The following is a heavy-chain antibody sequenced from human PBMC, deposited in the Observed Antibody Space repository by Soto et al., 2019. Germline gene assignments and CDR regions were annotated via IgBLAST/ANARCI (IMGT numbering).Heavy chain of an antibody. CDR1: GFTFSNYA. CDR2: VSHDGNNQ. Sequence: QMQLVESGGGVVQPGRSLRLSCAVSGFTFSNYAMHWVRQAPGKGLEWVAIVSHDGNNQYYADSAKGRFTISRDNSENTLYLQMNSLRTEDTAVFYCARDGATQMWRPWYFDLWGRGTLVTVSS. D-gene: IGHD2-21*01. V-gene: IGHV3-30-3*01. J-gene: IGHJ2*01. CDR3: ARDGATQMWRPWYFDL.